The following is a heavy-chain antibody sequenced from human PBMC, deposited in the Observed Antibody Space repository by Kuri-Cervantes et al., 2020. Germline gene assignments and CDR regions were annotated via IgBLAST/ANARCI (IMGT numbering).Heavy chain of an antibody. J-gene: IGHJ6*02. CDR3: ARELGYCSGGSCWMNYYYYYGMDV. CDR1: GFTFSSYG. CDR2: IWYDGSNK. V-gene: IGHV3-33*01. D-gene: IGHD2-15*01. Sequence: LSLTCAASGFTFSSYGMHWVRQAPAKGLEWVAVIWYDGSNKYYADSVKDRFTISRDNSKNTLYLQMNSLRAEDTAVYYCARELGYCSGGSCWMNYYYYYGMDVWGQGTTVTVSS.